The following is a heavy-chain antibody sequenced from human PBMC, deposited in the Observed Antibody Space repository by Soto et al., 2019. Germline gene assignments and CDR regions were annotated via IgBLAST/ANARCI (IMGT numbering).Heavy chain of an antibody. D-gene: IGHD1-26*01. CDR3: ARRVREYSGSYYDY. Sequence: SETLSLTCSVSGGSITSSSHFWGWVRQPPGKGLEWIGTIYFTGNTYYNPSLKSRVTISVDTSKNQFSLKLSSVTAADTAVYYCARRVREYSGSYYDYWGQGTLVTVSS. V-gene: IGHV4-39*01. J-gene: IGHJ4*02. CDR2: IYFTGNT. CDR1: GGSITSSSHF.